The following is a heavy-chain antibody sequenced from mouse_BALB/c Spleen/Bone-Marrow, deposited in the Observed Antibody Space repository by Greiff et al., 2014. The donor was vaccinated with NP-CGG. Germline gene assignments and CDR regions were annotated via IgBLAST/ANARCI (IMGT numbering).Heavy chain of an antibody. Sequence: QVTLKESGAELVRPGTSVKVSCKASGYAFTNYLIEWVKQRPGQGLEWIGVINPGSGGTNYNEKFKGKATLTADKSSSTAYMQLNSLTPDDSAVYFCARRNYSFAYWGQGTLVTVSA. CDR3: ARRNYSFAY. D-gene: IGHD2-1*01. CDR1: GYAFTNYL. CDR2: INPGSGGT. V-gene: IGHV1-54*01. J-gene: IGHJ3*01.